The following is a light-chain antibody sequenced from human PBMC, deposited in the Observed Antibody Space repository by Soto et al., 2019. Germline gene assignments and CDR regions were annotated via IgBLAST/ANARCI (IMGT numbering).Light chain of an antibody. CDR3: HQNYKWPLT. CDR2: DAS. CDR1: QSAISN. V-gene: IGKV3-15*01. J-gene: IGKJ4*01. Sequence: EIVMTQSPATLSVSPGERVTLSCRASQSAISNLAWYQQKPGQTPRLLIYDASTRATDIPARFSGSGSGTDFTLTSSSLLAEDFAVYYCHQNYKWPLTFGGGTKVEIQ.